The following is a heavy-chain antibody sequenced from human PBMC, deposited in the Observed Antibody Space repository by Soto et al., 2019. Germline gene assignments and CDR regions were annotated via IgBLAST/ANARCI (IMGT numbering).Heavy chain of an antibody. J-gene: IGHJ6*02. CDR1: GYIFTGYY. D-gene: IGHD7-27*01. Sequence: ASVKVSCKASGYIFTGYYMHWVRQAPGQGLEWMGWINPNSGGTNYAQKFQGRVTMTRDTSISTAYMELSRLRSDDTAVYYCASPTKPGDYYYYYYGMDVWGQGTTVTVS. CDR3: ASPTKPGDYYYYYYGMDV. V-gene: IGHV1-2*02. CDR2: INPNSGGT.